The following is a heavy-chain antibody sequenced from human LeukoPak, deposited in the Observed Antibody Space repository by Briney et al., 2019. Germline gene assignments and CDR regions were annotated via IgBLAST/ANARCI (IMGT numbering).Heavy chain of an antibody. Sequence: SETLSLTCTVSGGSISSSSYSWGWIRQPPGKGLEWIGSIYYSGRTFYNPSLKRRVTISVDTSKNQFSLKLSSVTAADTAVYYCARQGSGRSSDYWGQGTLVTVSS. CDR2: IYYSGRT. CDR3: ARQGSGRSSDY. D-gene: IGHD1-26*01. V-gene: IGHV4-39*01. CDR1: GGSISSSSYS. J-gene: IGHJ4*02.